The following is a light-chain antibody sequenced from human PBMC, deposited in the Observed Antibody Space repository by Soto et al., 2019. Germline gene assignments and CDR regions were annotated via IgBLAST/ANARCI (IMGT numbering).Light chain of an antibody. CDR1: QSISSN. J-gene: IGKJ1*01. V-gene: IGKV3-15*01. CDR2: GAS. CDR3: QQYDDWPPT. Sequence: EIVLTQSPATLSVSPGERATLSCRASQSISSNLGWYQQKAGQAPRLLIYGASTRASGIPARFSGSGSGTEFTLTISSLQSEDFAVYYCQQYDDWPPTFGQGTKVEIK.